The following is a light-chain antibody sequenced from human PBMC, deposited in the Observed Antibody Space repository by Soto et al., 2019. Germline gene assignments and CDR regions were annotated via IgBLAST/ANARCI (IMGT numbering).Light chain of an antibody. CDR2: DVS. CDR1: SSDVGGYNY. V-gene: IGLV2-14*01. J-gene: IGLJ2*01. Sequence: QSVLTQPASVSGSPGQSLTISCTGTSSDVGGYNYVSWYQQHPGKAPKLMIYDVSNRPSGVSNRFSGSKSGNTASLTISGLQAEDEADYYCSSYTSSSTLGVVGGGTKVTV. CDR3: SSYTSSSTLGV.